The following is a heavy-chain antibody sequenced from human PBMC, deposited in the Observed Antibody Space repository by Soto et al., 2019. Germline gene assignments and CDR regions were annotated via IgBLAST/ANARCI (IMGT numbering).Heavy chain of an antibody. J-gene: IGHJ3*02. CDR2: ISSNGGST. Sequence: GGSLRLSCSASGFTFSSYAMHWVRQAPGKGLEYVSAISSNGGSTYYADSVKGRFTISRDNSKNTLYLQMSSLRAEDTAVYYCVTALYDFWSGDQGSAFDIWGQGTMVTVSS. CDR1: GFTFSSYA. V-gene: IGHV3-64D*08. D-gene: IGHD3-3*01. CDR3: VTALYDFWSGDQGSAFDI.